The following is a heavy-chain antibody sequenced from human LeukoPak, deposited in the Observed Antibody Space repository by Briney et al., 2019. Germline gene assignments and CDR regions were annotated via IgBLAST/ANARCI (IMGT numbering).Heavy chain of an antibody. V-gene: IGHV3-73*01. D-gene: IGHD2-21*01. CDR2: IRNKPNNYAT. CDR3: LSYSSAQTFDC. J-gene: IGHJ4*02. Sequence: GGSLRLSCAASGFTLSGSAVDWVRQASGKGLEWVGRIRNKPNNYATAYAASVKGRFTISRDDSKNTAYLQMNSLKTEDTAVYYCLSYSSAQTFDCWGQGTLVTVSS. CDR1: GFTLSGSA.